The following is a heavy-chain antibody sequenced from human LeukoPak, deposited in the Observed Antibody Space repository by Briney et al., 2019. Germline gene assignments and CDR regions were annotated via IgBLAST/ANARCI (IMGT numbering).Heavy chain of an antibody. D-gene: IGHD3/OR15-3a*01. CDR3: ARQTGSGLFILP. Sequence: PSETLSLTCTVSGVSISSSNSYWGWIRQPPGKGVEWIGSIYYSGNTYYNASLKSQVSISIDTSKNQFSLRLTSVTAADTAVYHCARQTGSGLFILPGGQGTLVTVSS. J-gene: IGHJ4*02. CDR1: GVSISSSNSY. CDR2: IYYSGNT. V-gene: IGHV4-39*01.